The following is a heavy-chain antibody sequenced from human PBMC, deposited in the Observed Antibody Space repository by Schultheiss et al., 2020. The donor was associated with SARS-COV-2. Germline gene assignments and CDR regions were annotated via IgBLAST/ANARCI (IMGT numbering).Heavy chain of an antibody. CDR2: IYYSGST. Sequence: SQTLSLTCTVSGGSISSYYWSWIRQPPGKGLEWIGSIYYSGSTNYNPSLKSRVTISVDTSKNQFSLKLSSVTAADTAVYYCARGYYDFWSGYYTDYYYYYMDVWGKGTTVTVSS. CDR1: GGSISSYY. CDR3: ARGYYDFWSGYYTDYYYYYMDV. J-gene: IGHJ6*03. D-gene: IGHD3-3*01. V-gene: IGHV4-59*08.